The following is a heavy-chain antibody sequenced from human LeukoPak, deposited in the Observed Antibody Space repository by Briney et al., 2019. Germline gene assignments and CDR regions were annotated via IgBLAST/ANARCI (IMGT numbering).Heavy chain of an antibody. Sequence: GGSLRLSCAASGFTFSNYGMQWVRQAPGQGLEWVAVIWYDGSKKYYADSVKGRFIISRDDSKNTLYLQMNSLRAEDTALYYCARDYCSTTTCLGYWGRGTLVTVSP. CDR2: IWYDGSKK. V-gene: IGHV3-33*01. CDR3: ARDYCSTTTCLGY. D-gene: IGHD2-2*01. J-gene: IGHJ4*02. CDR1: GFTFSNYG.